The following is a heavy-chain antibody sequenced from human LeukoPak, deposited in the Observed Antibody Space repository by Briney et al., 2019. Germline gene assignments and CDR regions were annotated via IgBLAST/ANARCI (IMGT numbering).Heavy chain of an antibody. D-gene: IGHD3-10*01. CDR3: ARDSGVRGSGSYLIAY. CDR2: INPNSGGT. CDR1: GYTFITYY. V-gene: IGHV1-2*02. J-gene: IGHJ4*02. Sequence: ASVKVSCKASGYTFITYYIYWVRQAPGQGLEWMGWINPNSGGTNYAQKFQGRVTMTRDTSISTAYMELSRLRSDDTAVYYCARDSGVRGSGSYLIAYWGQGTLVTVSS.